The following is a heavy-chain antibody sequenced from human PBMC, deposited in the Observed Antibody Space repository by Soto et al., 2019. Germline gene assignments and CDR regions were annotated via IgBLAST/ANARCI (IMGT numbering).Heavy chain of an antibody. CDR1: GGTFSTYA. CDR2: IIPIFGTA. CDR3: ARDEMVVATGSRTWHYYYGMDV. J-gene: IGHJ6*02. V-gene: IGHV1-69*12. Sequence: QVQLVQSGAEVKKPGSSVKVSCKSSGGTFSTYAISWVRQAPGQGLEWMGGIIPIFGTANYAQKFQGRVTITADESTTTAYMELMSLRSEDTAVYYCARDEMVVATGSRTWHYYYGMDVWGQGTTVTVCS. D-gene: IGHD2-15*01.